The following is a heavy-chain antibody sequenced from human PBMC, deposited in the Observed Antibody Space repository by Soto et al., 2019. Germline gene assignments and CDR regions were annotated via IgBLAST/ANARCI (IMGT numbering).Heavy chain of an antibody. J-gene: IGHJ5*02. CDR3: ATGRIVGATSPWVT. D-gene: IGHD1-26*01. V-gene: IGHV1-18*01. CDR1: GYTFTTYA. CDR2: ITAYNGNT. Sequence: QVQLVQSGAEVKKPGASVKVSCKPSGYTFTTYAITWVRQAPGQGLEWMGWITAYNGNTNYAQKLQGRVTMTTDTSTSTAYMELRSLRSDDTAMYYCATGRIVGATSPWVTWGQGTLVTVSS.